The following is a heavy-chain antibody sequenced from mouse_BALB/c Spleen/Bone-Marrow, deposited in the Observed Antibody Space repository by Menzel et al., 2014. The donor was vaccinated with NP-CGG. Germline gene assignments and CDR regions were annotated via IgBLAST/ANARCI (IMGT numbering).Heavy chain of an antibody. J-gene: IGHJ4*01. CDR1: EYAFTDYN. CDR2: IYPYSGGT. CDR3: ARSGIPYAMDS. V-gene: IGHV1S29*02. D-gene: IGHD5-2*01. Sequence: EVQLQQSGPELVKPGASVKISCKASEYAFTDYNMHWVKQSHGKSLEWIGYIYPYSGGTGYNQKFKSKATLTVDDSSFTAYMELRSLTTEDSAVYYCARSGIPYAMDSWGQRTSVTVSS.